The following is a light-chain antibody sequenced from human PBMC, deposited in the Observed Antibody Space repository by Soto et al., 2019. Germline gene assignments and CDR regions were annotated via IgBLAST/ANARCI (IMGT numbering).Light chain of an antibody. CDR2: DVS. CDR3: QQYDSYPLT. Sequence: DVQMTQSPSTLSSSLGDRVTITCRASQSINNLLAWYQQKQGKAPKFLIYDVSTLESGVPSRFSGSGSGTEGTITISSLKTEDGATYYCQQYDSYPLTFGGGTKVDIK. CDR1: QSINNL. J-gene: IGKJ4*01. V-gene: IGKV1-5*01.